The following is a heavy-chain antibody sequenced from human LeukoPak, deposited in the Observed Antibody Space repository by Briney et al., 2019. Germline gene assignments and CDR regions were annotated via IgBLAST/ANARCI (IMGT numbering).Heavy chain of an antibody. J-gene: IGHJ4*02. CDR2: IYPGDSDI. V-gene: IGHV5-51*01. D-gene: IGHD3-22*01. CDR1: GHSFSNYW. CDR3: TNYYYDSSGYISLDY. Sequence: GESLQISCKGSGHSFSNYWIGWVRQMPGKGLEWMGIIYPGDSDIKYSPSFQGQVTISVDRSIRTAYLQWSSLKASDTALYYCTNYYYDSSGYISLDYWGPGTQVTVSS.